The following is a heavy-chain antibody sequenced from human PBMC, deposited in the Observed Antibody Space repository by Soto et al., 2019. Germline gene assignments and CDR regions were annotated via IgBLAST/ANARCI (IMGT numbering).Heavy chain of an antibody. D-gene: IGHD3-9*01. CDR1: GFTFRNYA. V-gene: IGHV3-23*01. CDR2: ITGTGSST. CDR3: AKTPNSRLLNS. Sequence: LLESGGGLVQPVESLKLSFAVSGFTFRNYAMSWVRQAPGKGLEWVAGITGTGSSTSYSDSVRGRFTISRDNSKNTLYLLMNSLRAEDTAVYWCAKTPNSRLLNSWGQGALVTVSS. J-gene: IGHJ4*02.